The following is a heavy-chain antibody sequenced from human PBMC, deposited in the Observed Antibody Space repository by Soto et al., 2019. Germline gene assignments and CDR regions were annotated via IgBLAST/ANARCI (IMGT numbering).Heavy chain of an antibody. Sequence: VLLVESGGGLVQPGRSLRLSCAVSGFNFGNYAMHWVRQAPGKSLEWVAAINWNSDKVAYVGSVLGPLTIFRDSAKNPLQMQMNDQTTEDTALYYCAKDKGGTPYYIDSWGQGILVTVSS. D-gene: IGHD6-25*01. J-gene: IGHJ4*02. CDR3: AKDKGGTPYYIDS. CDR1: GFNFGNYA. CDR2: INWNSDKV. V-gene: IGHV3-9*01.